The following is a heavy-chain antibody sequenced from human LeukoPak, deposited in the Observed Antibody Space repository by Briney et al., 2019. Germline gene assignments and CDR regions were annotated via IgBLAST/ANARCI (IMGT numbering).Heavy chain of an antibody. CDR2: IYSGATT. CDR3: ARVGDHFHWNLDL. V-gene: IGHV3-53*01. Sequence: GGSLRLSCAASGFTVSTKYMNWVRQAPGKGLEWVSIIYSGATTYYADSVKGRFTISRDTSKNTLSLQMNGLRAEDTAVYFCARVGDHFHWNLDLWGRGTLVSVSS. J-gene: IGHJ2*01. D-gene: IGHD3-3*02. CDR1: GFTVSTKY.